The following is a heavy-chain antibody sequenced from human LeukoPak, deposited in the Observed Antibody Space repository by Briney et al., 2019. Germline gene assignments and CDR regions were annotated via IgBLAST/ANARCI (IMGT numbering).Heavy chain of an antibody. CDR3: ARGPYCSSTSCYAVP. J-gene: IGHJ5*02. D-gene: IGHD2-2*01. V-gene: IGHV4-34*01. CDR1: GGSFSGYY. CDR2: INHSGST. Sequence: PSETLSLTCAVYGGSFSGYYWSWIRQPPGKGLEWIGEINHSGSTNYNPSLESRVTISVGTSKNQFSLKLSSVTAADTAVYYCARGPYCSSTSCYAVPWGQGTLVTVSS.